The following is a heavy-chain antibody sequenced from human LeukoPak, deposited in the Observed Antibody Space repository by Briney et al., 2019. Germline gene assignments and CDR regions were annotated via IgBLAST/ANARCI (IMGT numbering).Heavy chain of an antibody. D-gene: IGHD6-13*01. V-gene: IGHV4-59*01. CDR3: ARDQKIAAAGRYNWFDP. CDR2: IYYSGTT. CDR1: GGSISSYY. Sequence: SETQSLTCTVSGGSISSYYWSWIRQPPGKGLEWIGYIYYSGTTNYNPSLKSRVTLSVDTSKNQFSLKLSSVTAADTAVYYCARDQKIAAAGRYNWFDPWGQGTLVTVSS. J-gene: IGHJ5*02.